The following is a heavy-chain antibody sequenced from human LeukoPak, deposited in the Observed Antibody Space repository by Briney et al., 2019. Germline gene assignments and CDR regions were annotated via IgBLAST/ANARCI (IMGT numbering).Heavy chain of an antibody. D-gene: IGHD6-6*01. CDR2: ISSSSSYI. CDR3: ARDFRLHPPPYSSSPGYDFDY. CDR1: GFTFSSYS. V-gene: IGHV3-21*01. J-gene: IGHJ4*02. Sequence: GGSLRLSCAASGFTFSSYSMNWVRQAPGKGLEWVSSISSSSSYIYYADSVKGRFTISRDNAKNSPYLQTNSLRAEDTAVYYCARDFRLHPPPYSSSPGYDFDYWGQGTLVTVSS.